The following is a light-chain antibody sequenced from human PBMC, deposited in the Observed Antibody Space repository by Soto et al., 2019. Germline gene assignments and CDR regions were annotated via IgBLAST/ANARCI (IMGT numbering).Light chain of an antibody. CDR3: QQSYTTAAIT. V-gene: IGKV1-39*01. CDR2: AAS. J-gene: IGKJ5*01. CDR1: QSISRN. Sequence: DIQMTQSPSSLSASVGDRVTITCRASQSISRNLNWYQHKPGKAPKLLIYAASSLKNGVTSRFSGGGSGTEFTLSISSLHPEDFGTYYYQQSYTTAAITFGQGTRLEIK.